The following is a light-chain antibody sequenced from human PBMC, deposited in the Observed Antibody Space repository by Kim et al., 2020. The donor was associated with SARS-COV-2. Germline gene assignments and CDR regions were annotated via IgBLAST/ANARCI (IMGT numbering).Light chain of an antibody. Sequence: GQSITISWTGTSSEVGAYNLVSWYQQYPGKAPKLMIYEGTKRPSGVSRRFSGSKSGNTASLTISGLQAEDEAVYYCCSYGGTSTFVFGTGTKVTVL. CDR1: SSEVGAYNL. CDR3: CSYGGTSTFV. V-gene: IGLV2-23*01. CDR2: EGT. J-gene: IGLJ1*01.